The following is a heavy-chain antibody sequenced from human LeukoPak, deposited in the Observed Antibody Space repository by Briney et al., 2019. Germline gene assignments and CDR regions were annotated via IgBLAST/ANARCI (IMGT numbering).Heavy chain of an antibody. CDR3: ARDGSDYYSRNWFDP. D-gene: IGHD3-22*01. V-gene: IGHV4-59*12. CDR1: GGSISNYY. CDR2: IYYSGST. J-gene: IGHJ5*02. Sequence: SETLSLTCTVSGGSISNYYWSWIRQPPGKELEWIGYIYYSGSTNYNPSLKSRVTISVDTSKNQFSLKLSSVTAADTAVYYCARDGSDYYSRNWFDPWGQGTLVTVSS.